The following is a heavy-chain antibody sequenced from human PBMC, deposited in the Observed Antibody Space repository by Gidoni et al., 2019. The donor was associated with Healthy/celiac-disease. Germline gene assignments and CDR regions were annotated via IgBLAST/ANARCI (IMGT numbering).Heavy chain of an antibody. J-gene: IGHJ4*02. Sequence: QVQLQQRGAGLLMPSETLSLTCAVYGGSFSVYYWSWIRQPPGKGLEWVGEINHSGSTNHNPSLKSRVTISVDTSKNQYSLKLSSVTAADTAVYYCARVITIFGVVTLGYFDYWGQGTLVTVSS. D-gene: IGHD3-3*01. CDR3: ARVITIFGVVTLGYFDY. CDR2: INHSGST. V-gene: IGHV4-34*01. CDR1: GGSFSVYY.